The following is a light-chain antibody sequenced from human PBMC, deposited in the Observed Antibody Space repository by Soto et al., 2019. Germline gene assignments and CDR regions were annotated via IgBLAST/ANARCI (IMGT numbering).Light chain of an antibody. J-gene: IGKJ5*01. Sequence: DIVMTQSPDTLSVSPGERATLSCRASQSMSNNLAWYQQKPGQAPRLLIYGASTRDTGIPDRFSGSGSGTEFTLTISSLQSEDFAIYYCQQYHNWPPFTFGQGTRLEIK. V-gene: IGKV3-15*01. CDR2: GAS. CDR1: QSMSNN. CDR3: QQYHNWPPFT.